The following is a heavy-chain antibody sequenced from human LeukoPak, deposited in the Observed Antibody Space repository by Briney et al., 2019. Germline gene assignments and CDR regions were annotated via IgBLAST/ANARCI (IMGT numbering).Heavy chain of an antibody. V-gene: IGHV3-15*01. D-gene: IGHD2-2*01. CDR3: TTRADTLNCSSTSCYVWPYYYYYYMDV. CDR2: IKSKTDGGTT. J-gene: IGHJ6*03. Sequence: GGSLRLSCATSGFTFSNAWMSWVRQAPGKGLEWVGRIKSKTDGGTTDYAAPVKGRFTISRDDSKNTLYLQMNSLKTEDTAVYYCTTRADTLNCSSTSCYVWPYYYYYYMDVWGKGTTVTVSS. CDR1: GFTFSNAW.